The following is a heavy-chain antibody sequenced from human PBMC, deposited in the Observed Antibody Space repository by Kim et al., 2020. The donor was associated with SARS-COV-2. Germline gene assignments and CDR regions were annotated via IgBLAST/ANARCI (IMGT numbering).Heavy chain of an antibody. CDR1: GGSFSGYY. J-gene: IGHJ6*03. D-gene: IGHD2-15*01. CDR3: ARGKQEIVVVVAVYFYYYYRDV. V-gene: IGHV4-34*01. Sequence: SETLSLTCAVYGGSFSGYYWSWIRQPPGKGLEWIGEINHSGSTNYNPSLKSRVTISVDTSKNQFSLKLSSVTAADTAVYYCARGKQEIVVVVAVYFYYYYRDVGGEGTTVTVSS. CDR2: INHSGST.